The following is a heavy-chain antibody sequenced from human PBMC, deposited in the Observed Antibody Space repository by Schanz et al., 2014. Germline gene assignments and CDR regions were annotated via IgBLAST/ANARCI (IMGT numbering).Heavy chain of an antibody. Sequence: QVQLVQSGAEVKKPGSSVKVSCKASGGTFSSYTITWVRQAPGQGLEWMGRIIPILDKTNYAQKFQGRVTMTADKSTSTVYMEVSGLRSEDTAVYYCAKVDRTRYYAMDVWGQGTTVTVSS. J-gene: IGHJ6*02. CDR1: GGTFSSYT. CDR2: IIPILDKT. CDR3: AKVDRTRYYAMDV. V-gene: IGHV1-69*04. D-gene: IGHD3-9*01.